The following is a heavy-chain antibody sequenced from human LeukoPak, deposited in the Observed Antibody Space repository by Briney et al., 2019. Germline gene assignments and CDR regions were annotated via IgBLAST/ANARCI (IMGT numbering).Heavy chain of an antibody. D-gene: IGHD2-15*01. J-gene: IGHJ4*02. CDR2: IRYDGSNK. Sequence: PGGSLRLSCAASGFTFSSYGMHWVRQAPGKGLEWVAFIRYDGSNKYYADSVKGRFTISRDNSKNSLYLQMNSLRAEDTAVYYCARDTKDIVVVVAAVYYFDYWGQGTLVTVSS. V-gene: IGHV3-30*02. CDR1: GFTFSSYG. CDR3: ARDTKDIVVVVAAVYYFDY.